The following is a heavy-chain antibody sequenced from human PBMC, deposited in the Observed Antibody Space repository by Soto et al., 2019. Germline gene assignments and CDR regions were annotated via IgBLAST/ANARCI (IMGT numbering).Heavy chain of an antibody. D-gene: IGHD3-10*01. CDR1: GFTFSSYA. CDR2: ISGSGGST. Sequence: GSLRLSCAASGFTFSSYAMSWVRQAPGKGLEWVSAISGSGGSTYYADSVKGRFTISRDNSKNTLYLQMNSLRAEDTAVYYCAKDGEDGSGSLTYYWGQGTLVTVSS. J-gene: IGHJ4*02. CDR3: AKDGEDGSGSLTYY. V-gene: IGHV3-23*01.